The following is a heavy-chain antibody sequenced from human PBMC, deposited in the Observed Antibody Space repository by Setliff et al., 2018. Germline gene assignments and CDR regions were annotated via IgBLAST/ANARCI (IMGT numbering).Heavy chain of an antibody. CDR2: INPGDSNA. Sequence: PGESLTISCKGSGYNFPTFWIGWVRQMPGKGLEWMGIINPGDSNARYSPSFQGQVTISADKSISTAYLQWSSLKASDTAIYYCARNRPGNDLDYWGQGTLVTVSS. CDR3: ARNRPGNDLDY. V-gene: IGHV5-51*01. CDR1: GYNFPTFW. J-gene: IGHJ4*02.